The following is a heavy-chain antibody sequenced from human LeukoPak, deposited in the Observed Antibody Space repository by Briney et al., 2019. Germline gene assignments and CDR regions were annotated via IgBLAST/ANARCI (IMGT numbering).Heavy chain of an antibody. V-gene: IGHV1-69*04. CDR1: GGTFSTFA. CDR2: IIPILDIA. D-gene: IGHD2-2*01. J-gene: IGHJ6*02. Sequence: ASVKVSCKASGGTFSTFAINWVRQAPGQGLEWMGRIIPILDIANYAQRFQGRVTITADKSTSTAYMELSSLRSEDTAVYYCAREGPHIGYCSSTSCYRVYYGMDVWGQGTTVTVSS. CDR3: AREGPHIGYCSSTSCYRVYYGMDV.